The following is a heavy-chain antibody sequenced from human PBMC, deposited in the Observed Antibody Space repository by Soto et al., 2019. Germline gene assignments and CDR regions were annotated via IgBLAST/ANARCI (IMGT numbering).Heavy chain of an antibody. CDR2: ISSRSSTI. J-gene: IGHJ5*02. Sequence: GGSLSLSCAASGFPLSSYSMNWVRQAPGKGLEWVSYISSRSSTIYYADSVKGRFTISRDNAKNTLYLQMNSLRDEDTAVYYCAKDSNYYGSGSYWFDPWGQGTLVTVSS. CDR3: AKDSNYYGSGSYWFDP. D-gene: IGHD3-10*01. CDR1: GFPLSSYS. V-gene: IGHV3-48*02.